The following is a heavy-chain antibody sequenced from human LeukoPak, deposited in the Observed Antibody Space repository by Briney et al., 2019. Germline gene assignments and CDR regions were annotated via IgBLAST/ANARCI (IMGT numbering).Heavy chain of an antibody. Sequence: GGSLTLSCAASGFTFSSYWMSWVRQAPGKGLEWVANIKQDGSEKYYVDSVKGRFTISRDNAKNSLYLQMNSLKAEDTAVYYCARDRGWFGELWGYWGQGTLVTVSS. CDR3: ARDRGWFGELWGY. CDR1: GFTFSSYW. D-gene: IGHD3-10*01. V-gene: IGHV3-7*01. J-gene: IGHJ4*02. CDR2: IKQDGSEK.